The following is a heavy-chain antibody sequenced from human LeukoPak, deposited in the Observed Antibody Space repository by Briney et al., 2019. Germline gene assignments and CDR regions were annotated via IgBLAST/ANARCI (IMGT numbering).Heavy chain of an antibody. Sequence: PGVSLRLSCAASGFTVSSNYMSWVRQAPGEGLEWVSVIYSGGSTYYADSVKGRFTISRDNSKNTLYLQMNSLRAEDTAVYYCARDALYSGGFDYWGQGTLVTVSS. J-gene: IGHJ4*02. D-gene: IGHD3-10*01. CDR1: GFTVSSNY. CDR3: ARDALYSGGFDY. V-gene: IGHV3-66*01. CDR2: IYSGGST.